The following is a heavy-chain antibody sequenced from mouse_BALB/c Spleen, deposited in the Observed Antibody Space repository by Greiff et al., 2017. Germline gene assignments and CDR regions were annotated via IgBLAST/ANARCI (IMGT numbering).Heavy chain of an antibody. D-gene: IGHD2-4*01. V-gene: IGHV14-3*02. CDR3: ARFPYDYDSDYYAMDY. CDR2: IDPANGNT. J-gene: IGHJ4*01. CDR1: GFNIKDTY. Sequence: EVQLQQSGAELVKPGASVKLSCTASGFNIKDTYMRWVKQRPEQGLEWIGRIDPANGNTKYDPKFQGKATITADTSSNTAYLQLSSLTSEDTAVYYCARFPYDYDSDYYAMDYWGQGTSVTVSS.